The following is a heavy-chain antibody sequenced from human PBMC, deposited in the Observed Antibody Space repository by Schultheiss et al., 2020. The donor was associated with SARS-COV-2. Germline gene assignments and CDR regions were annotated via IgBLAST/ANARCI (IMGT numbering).Heavy chain of an antibody. CDR2: IKSTTAGGTA. CDR1: GFTFTNTW. CDR3: ARGDVLTGYWLDY. J-gene: IGHJ4*02. Sequence: GGSLRLSCAASGFTFTNTWMTWVRQAPGKGLEWVGRIKSTTAGGTAEYAAPVRGRFTISRDDSKNTLYLQMDSLRAEDTAVYYCARGDVLTGYWLDYWGQGALVTVSS. D-gene: IGHD3-9*01. V-gene: IGHV3-15*01.